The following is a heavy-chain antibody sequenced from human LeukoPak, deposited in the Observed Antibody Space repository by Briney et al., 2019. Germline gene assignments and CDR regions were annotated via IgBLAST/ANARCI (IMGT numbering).Heavy chain of an antibody. CDR3: ARHSRGRGYSYGSLYFDY. CDR1: GYSISSGYY. CDR2: ISHSGST. Sequence: SETLSLTCTVSGYSISSGYYWGWIRQPPGKGLEWIGSISHSGSTYYNPSLKSRVTISVDTSKNQFSLKLSSVTAADTAVYYCARHSRGRGYSYGSLYFDYWGQGTLVTVSS. J-gene: IGHJ4*02. V-gene: IGHV4-38-2*02. D-gene: IGHD5-18*01.